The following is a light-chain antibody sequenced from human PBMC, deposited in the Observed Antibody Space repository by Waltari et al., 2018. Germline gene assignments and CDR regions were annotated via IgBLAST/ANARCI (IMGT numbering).Light chain of an antibody. Sequence: QSALTQPASVSGSPGQSITISCTGTTSDVDAYNYVSWYQQFPGKAPKLIIYDVHNQPSGASTRFSGSKSGATASLTISGLQADDEAEYWCSSYTSTSTLWVFGGGTKLTV. CDR2: DVH. V-gene: IGLV2-14*03. CDR1: TSDVDAYNY. CDR3: SSYTSTSTLWV. J-gene: IGLJ3*02.